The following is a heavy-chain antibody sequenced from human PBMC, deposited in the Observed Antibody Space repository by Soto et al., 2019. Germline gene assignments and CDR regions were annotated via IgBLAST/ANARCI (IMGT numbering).Heavy chain of an antibody. Sequence: SETLSLTCTVSGCSITSDGDHWTWIRHPPGKGLEWIGFIYYSGSYYNPSPKSRVTLSVDTSKNQFSLKLSSVTAADTAVYYCARDLAYCASGSCYTKWGSWGQGTPVTVSS. V-gene: IGHV4-30-4*01. CDR3: ARDLAYCASGSCYTKWGS. J-gene: IGHJ5*02. CDR1: GCSITSDGDH. CDR2: IYYSGS. D-gene: IGHD2-15*01.